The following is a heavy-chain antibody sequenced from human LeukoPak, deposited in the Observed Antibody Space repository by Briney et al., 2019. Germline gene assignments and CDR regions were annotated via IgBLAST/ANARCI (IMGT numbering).Heavy chain of an antibody. V-gene: IGHV4-30-4*08. CDR2: IYYSGST. D-gene: IGHD1-26*01. CDR1: GGSISSGDYY. Sequence: SQTLSLTCTVSGGSISSGDYYWSCIRQPPGKGLEWIGYIYYSGSTYYNPSLKSRVTISVDTSKNQFSLKLSSVTAADTAVYYCARDLEAIDGSSHVAFDIWGQGTMVTVSS. CDR3: ARDLEAIDGSSHVAFDI. J-gene: IGHJ3*02.